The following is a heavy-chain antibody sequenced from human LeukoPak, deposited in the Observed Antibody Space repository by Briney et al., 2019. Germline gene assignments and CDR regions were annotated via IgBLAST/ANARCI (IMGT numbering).Heavy chain of an antibody. CDR1: GFTFSSYW. CDR3: ARRGTSSSWAHFDY. CDR2: IKQDGSEK. Sequence: PGGSLRLSCAASGFTFSSYWMTWVRRAPGKGLEWVAKIKQDGSEKYYVDSVKGRFTISRDNAKNSLYLQMNSLGAEDTAVYYCARRGTSSSWAHFDYWGQGTLVTVSS. V-gene: IGHV3-7*05. D-gene: IGHD6-13*01. J-gene: IGHJ4*02.